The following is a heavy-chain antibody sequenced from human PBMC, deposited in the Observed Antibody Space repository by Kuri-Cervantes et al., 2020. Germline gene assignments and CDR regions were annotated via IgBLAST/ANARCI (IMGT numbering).Heavy chain of an antibody. D-gene: IGHD2/OR15-2a*01. CDR3: ASLSY. CDR2: ISYDGSNK. J-gene: IGHJ4*02. V-gene: IGHV3-33*05. CDR1: GFTFSSYG. Sequence: GGSLRLSCAASGFTFSSYGMHWVRQAPGKGLEWVAVISYDGSNKYYADSVKGRFTISRDNAKNSLYLQMNSLRAEDTAVYYCASLSYWGQGTLVTVSS.